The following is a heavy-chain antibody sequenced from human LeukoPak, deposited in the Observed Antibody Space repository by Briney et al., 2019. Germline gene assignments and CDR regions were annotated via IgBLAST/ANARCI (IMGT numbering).Heavy chain of an antibody. Sequence: GGTLRLSCAASGFTFSRYGMSWVRQAPGKGLEWVAVFLYDGSNKYYADSVKGRFTISRDNSKNTLYLQMNSLRAEDTAVYYCARDLRSSSWHTSGFDYWGQGTLVTVSS. V-gene: IGHV3-30*03. CDR2: FLYDGSNK. D-gene: IGHD6-13*01. CDR1: GFTFSRYG. CDR3: ARDLRSSSWHTSGFDY. J-gene: IGHJ4*02.